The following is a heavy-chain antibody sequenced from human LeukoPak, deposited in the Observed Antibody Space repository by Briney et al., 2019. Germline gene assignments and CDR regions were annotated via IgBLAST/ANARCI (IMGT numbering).Heavy chain of an antibody. Sequence: PGRSLRLSCVASRFIFSSYAMHWVRQAPGKGLEWVAIISSDGSDKYYADSVKGQFTISRDNSKNTLYLQMNSLRTEDTAVYYCARDRASGDSGLDYFDYWGQGTLVTVSS. CDR3: ARDRASGDSGLDYFDY. D-gene: IGHD1-26*01. CDR2: ISSDGSDK. CDR1: RFIFSSYA. V-gene: IGHV3-30*04. J-gene: IGHJ4*02.